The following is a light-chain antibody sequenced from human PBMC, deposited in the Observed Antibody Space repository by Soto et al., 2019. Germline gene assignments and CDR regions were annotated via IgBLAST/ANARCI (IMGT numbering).Light chain of an antibody. CDR3: AAWDYSLNGRVV. V-gene: IGLV1-44*01. CDR1: SSNIGSNT. CDR2: NND. Sequence: QSVLTQPPSASGTPGQRVTISCSGSSSNIGSNTVTWYQQLPGTAPKLLIYNNDQRPSGVPDRFSGSKSGTSASLAINGLQSGDEADYYCAAWDYSLNGRVVFGGGTKLTVL. J-gene: IGLJ2*01.